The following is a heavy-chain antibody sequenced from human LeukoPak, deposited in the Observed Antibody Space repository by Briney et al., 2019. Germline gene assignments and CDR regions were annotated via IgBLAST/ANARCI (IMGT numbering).Heavy chain of an antibody. D-gene: IGHD7-27*01. Sequence: ASVKVSCKASGYTFTGYYMHWVRQAPGQGLEWMGRINPNSGGTNYAQKFQGRVTMTRDTSISTAYMELSRLRSDDTAVYYCAKGWGVRLTGYYFDYWGQGTLVTVSS. CDR3: AKGWGVRLTGYYFDY. J-gene: IGHJ4*02. CDR1: GYTFTGYY. CDR2: INPNSGGT. V-gene: IGHV1-2*06.